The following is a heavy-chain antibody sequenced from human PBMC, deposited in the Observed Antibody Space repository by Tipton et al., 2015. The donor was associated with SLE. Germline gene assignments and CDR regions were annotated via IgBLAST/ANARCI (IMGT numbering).Heavy chain of an antibody. CDR3: ARLSLGEEYFFDY. CDR2: IYHSGST. V-gene: IGHV4-59*01. D-gene: IGHD3-10*01. J-gene: IGHJ4*02. Sequence: TLSLTCNVSGDSITSNFWNWIRQHPGKGREWIGYIYHSGSTNYNPSHKSRVNMSVDTSKNQFSLKLSSVTAADTAVYYCARLSLGEEYFFDYWGQGTLVSVSS. CDR1: GDSITSNF.